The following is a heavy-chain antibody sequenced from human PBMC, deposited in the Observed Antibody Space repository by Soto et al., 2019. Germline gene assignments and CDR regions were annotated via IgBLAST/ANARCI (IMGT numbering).Heavy chain of an antibody. Sequence: GASVKVSCKASGGTFSSYAISWVRQAPGQGLEWMGGIIPIFGTANYAQKFQGRVTITADESTSTAYMELSSLRSEDTAVYYCASSVGATDYFDYWGQGTLVTVSS. CDR3: ASSVGATDYFDY. CDR2: IIPIFGTA. J-gene: IGHJ4*02. CDR1: GGTFSSYA. V-gene: IGHV1-69*13. D-gene: IGHD1-26*01.